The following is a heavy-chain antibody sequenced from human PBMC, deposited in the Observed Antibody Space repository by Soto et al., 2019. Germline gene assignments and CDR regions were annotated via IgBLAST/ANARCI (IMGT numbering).Heavy chain of an antibody. D-gene: IGHD3-22*01. CDR2: ISGSGGST. Sequence: GGSLRLSCAASRFTFSSYAMSWVRQAPGKGLEWVSAISGSGGSTYYADSVKGRFTISRDNSKNTLYLQMNSLRAEDTAVYYCAKVCMVVITGCYFDYWGQGTLVTVSS. CDR1: RFTFSSYA. CDR3: AKVCMVVITGCYFDY. J-gene: IGHJ4*02. V-gene: IGHV3-23*01.